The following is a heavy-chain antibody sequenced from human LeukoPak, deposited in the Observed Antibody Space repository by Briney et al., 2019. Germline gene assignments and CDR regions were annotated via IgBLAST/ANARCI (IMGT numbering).Heavy chain of an antibody. D-gene: IGHD3-22*01. Sequence: SETLSLTCTVSGYSISSGYYWGWIRQPPGKGLEWIGSIYHSGSTYYNPSLKSRVTISVDTSKNQFSLKLSSVTAADTAVYYCARATTFAYYYDSSGYYYFDYWGQGTLVTVSS. CDR3: ARATTFAYYYDSSGYYYFDY. CDR1: GYSISSGYY. V-gene: IGHV4-38-2*02. J-gene: IGHJ4*02. CDR2: IYHSGST.